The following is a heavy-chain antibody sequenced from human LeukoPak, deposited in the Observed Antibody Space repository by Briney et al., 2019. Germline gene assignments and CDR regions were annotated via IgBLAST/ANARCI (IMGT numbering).Heavy chain of an antibody. CDR2: TSPTSSYM. V-gene: IGHV3-21*04. CDR3: VTDADGGNSWFDT. Sequence: PGGSLRLSCAASGFPFTDFMNWVRPAPGKGLEWVSWTSPTSSYMYYADSVKGRVTISRDNAKNSLYLQMNSLRAEDTALYYCVTDADGGNSWFDTWGQGTLVTVSS. D-gene: IGHD4-23*01. CDR1: GFPFTDF. J-gene: IGHJ5*02.